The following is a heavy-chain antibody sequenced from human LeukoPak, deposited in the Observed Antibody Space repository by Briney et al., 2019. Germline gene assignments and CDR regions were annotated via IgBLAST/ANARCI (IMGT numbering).Heavy chain of an antibody. D-gene: IGHD2-2*01. CDR2: VNPNSGGT. CDR1: GYTLTGYY. Sequence: ASLKLSCTASGYTLTGYYMHWVRQAPGQGLEWMGWVNPNSGGTNYAPKFQGRVTMTRDTSISTAYMELSRLRSDDTAVYYCARDPLGVVVPAGIRGPDYWGQKTLVSVSS. J-gene: IGHJ4*02. CDR3: ARDPLGVVVPAGIRGPDY. V-gene: IGHV1-2*02.